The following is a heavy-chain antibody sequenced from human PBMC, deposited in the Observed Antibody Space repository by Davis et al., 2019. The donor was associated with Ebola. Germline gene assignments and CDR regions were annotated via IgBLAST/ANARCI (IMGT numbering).Heavy chain of an antibody. Sequence: ASVKVSCKASGYTFTRYGISWVRQAPGQGLEWMGIINPSGGSTSYAQKFQGRVTMTRDTSTSTVYMELSSLRSEDTAVYYCARRDCSSTSCPGDYWGQGTLVTVSS. CDR1: GYTFTRYG. J-gene: IGHJ4*02. D-gene: IGHD2-2*01. CDR3: ARRDCSSTSCPGDY. V-gene: IGHV1-46*01. CDR2: INPSGGST.